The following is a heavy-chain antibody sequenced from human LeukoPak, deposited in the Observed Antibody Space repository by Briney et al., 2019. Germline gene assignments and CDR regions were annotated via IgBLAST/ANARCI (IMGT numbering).Heavy chain of an antibody. Sequence: SETLSLTCTVSGGSISSSSYYWGWIRQPPGKGLEWIGNIYYSGSTYYNPSLKSRVTISLDTSKNQFSLKLSSVTAADTAVYYCARGLWGIAVAGTHQYFQHWGQGTLVTVSS. D-gene: IGHD6-19*01. V-gene: IGHV4-39*01. CDR1: GGSISSSSYY. CDR3: ARGLWGIAVAGTHQYFQH. CDR2: IYYSGST. J-gene: IGHJ1*01.